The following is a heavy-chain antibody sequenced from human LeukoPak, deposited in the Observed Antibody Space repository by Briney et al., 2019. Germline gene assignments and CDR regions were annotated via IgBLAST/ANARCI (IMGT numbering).Heavy chain of an antibody. D-gene: IGHD3-10*01. CDR1: GFAFSDFW. CDR2: INHSGST. Sequence: GSLRLSCAASGFAFSDFWMSWIRQPPGKGLEWIGEINHSGSTNYNPSLKSRVTISVDTSKNQFSLKLSSVTAADTAVYYCARGYYYGSGATIDYWGQGTLVTVSS. CDR3: ARGYYYGSGATIDY. V-gene: IGHV4-34*01. J-gene: IGHJ4*02.